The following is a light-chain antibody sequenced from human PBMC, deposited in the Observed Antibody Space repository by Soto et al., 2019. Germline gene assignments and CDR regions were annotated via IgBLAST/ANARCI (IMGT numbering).Light chain of an antibody. J-gene: IGLJ1*01. Sequence: QSVLTQPPSASGAAGQGVTITCSGSSSNIGSNTVNWYQQLPGTAPKLLIYSNNQRPSGIPDRFSGSKSGTSASLAISGHQSEDEADFYCAAWDDSLNVPVYVFGTGTKVTVL. CDR3: AAWDDSLNVPVYV. V-gene: IGLV1-44*01. CDR1: SSNIGSNT. CDR2: SNN.